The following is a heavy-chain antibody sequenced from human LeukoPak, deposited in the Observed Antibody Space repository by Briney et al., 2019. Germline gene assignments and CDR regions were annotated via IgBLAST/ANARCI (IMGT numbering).Heavy chain of an antibody. Sequence: SETLSLTCTVSGGSINSYYWSWIRRPPGKGLEWVGYIYYSGSTNYKPSLKRRVTISVDTSKNQFSLKVSSVTAADTAVYYCASSRSSSGWSLIDYWGQGALVTVSS. CDR3: ASSRSSSGWSLIDY. CDR2: IYYSGST. CDR1: GGSINSYY. V-gene: IGHV4-59*01. D-gene: IGHD6-19*01. J-gene: IGHJ4*02.